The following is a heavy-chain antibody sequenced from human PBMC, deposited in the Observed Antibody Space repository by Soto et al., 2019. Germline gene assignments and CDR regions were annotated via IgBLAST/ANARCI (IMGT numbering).Heavy chain of an antibody. CDR3: ARDLALYGDYDWYFDL. D-gene: IGHD4-17*01. CDR1: GFTFSSYA. CDR2: ISYDGSNK. J-gene: IGHJ2*01. Sequence: QVQLVASGGGVVQPGRSLRLSCAASGFTFSSYAMHWVRQAPGKGLEWVAVISYDGSNKYYADSVKGRFTISRDNSKNTLYLQMNSLRAEDTAVYYCARDLALYGDYDWYFDLWGRGTLVTVSS. V-gene: IGHV3-30-3*01.